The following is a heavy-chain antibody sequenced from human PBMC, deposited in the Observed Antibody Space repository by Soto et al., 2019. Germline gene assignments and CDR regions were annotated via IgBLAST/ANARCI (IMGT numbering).Heavy chain of an antibody. D-gene: IGHD3-10*01. J-gene: IGHJ6*02. CDR1: DYTPSTYV. CDR2: ISAYNGNT. V-gene: IGHV1-18*01. Sequence: ASVKVSCKASDYTPSTYVINWVRQAPGQGLEWMGWISAYNGNTNYAQKFQGRVTITRDTSASTAYMELSSLRSEDTAVYYCARASDYYGSGSLSASPVGPYYYGMDVWGQGTTVTVSS. CDR3: ARASDYYGSGSLSASPVGPYYYGMDV.